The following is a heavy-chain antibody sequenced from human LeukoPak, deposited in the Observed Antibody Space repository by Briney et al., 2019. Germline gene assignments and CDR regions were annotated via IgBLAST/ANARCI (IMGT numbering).Heavy chain of an antibody. CDR2: INEDGREE. CDR1: GFTFSGFW. V-gene: IGHV3-7*01. Sequence: GGSLRLSCAASGFTFSGFWMSWVRQAPGKGLEWVANINEDGREEHYVDSVKGRFTISRDNGKNSLFLQMSSLRAEDTAVYYCTNRGQLDYWGQGTLVTVSS. J-gene: IGHJ4*02. CDR3: TNRGQLDY. D-gene: IGHD1-14*01.